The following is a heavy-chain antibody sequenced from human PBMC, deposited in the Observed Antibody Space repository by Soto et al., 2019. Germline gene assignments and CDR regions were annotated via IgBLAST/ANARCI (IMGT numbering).Heavy chain of an antibody. V-gene: IGHV3-33*01. CDR3: ARDLERIAAAGPFDY. D-gene: IGHD6-13*01. CDR1: GFTFSSYG. J-gene: IGHJ4*02. Sequence: GGSLRLSCAASGFTFSSYGMHWVRQAPGKGLEWVAVIWYDGSNKYYADSVKGRFTISRDNSKNTLYLQMNSLRAEDTAVYYCARDLERIAAAGPFDYWGQGTLVTVSS. CDR2: IWYDGSNK.